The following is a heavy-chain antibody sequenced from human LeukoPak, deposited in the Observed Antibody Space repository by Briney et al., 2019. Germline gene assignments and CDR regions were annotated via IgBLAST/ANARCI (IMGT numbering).Heavy chain of an antibody. Sequence: PSETLSLTCSVSGGSISIYYWSWTRQPAGKGLEWIGRIYTSGSTNYNPSLKSRVTMSVDTSKNQFSLTLNSVTAADTGVYYCARWTTVTRAFDFWGQGTLVTVSS. J-gene: IGHJ4*02. CDR2: IYTSGST. CDR3: ARWTTVTRAFDF. V-gene: IGHV4-4*07. CDR1: GGSISIYY. D-gene: IGHD4-17*01.